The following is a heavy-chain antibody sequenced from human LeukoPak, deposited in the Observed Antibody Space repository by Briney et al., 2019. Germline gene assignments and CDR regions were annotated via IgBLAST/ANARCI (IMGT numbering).Heavy chain of an antibody. J-gene: IGHJ4*02. D-gene: IGHD6-19*01. V-gene: IGHV3-30*02. CDR2: IRYDGSNK. Sequence: GRSLRLAWAAAGFTFSSYGMHWVRQAPGKEMEWVAFIRYDGSNKYYADSVTGRFTISRDNSKTTLYLQMNSLRAADTAVYSCANPAVAQDYWGQGTLVTVSS. CDR3: ANPAVAQDY. CDR1: GFTFSSYG.